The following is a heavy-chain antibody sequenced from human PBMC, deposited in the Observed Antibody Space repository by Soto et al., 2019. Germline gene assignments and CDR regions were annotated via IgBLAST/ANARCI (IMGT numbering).Heavy chain of an antibody. CDR2: ISYDGSNK. CDR1: GCTFSSYA. CDR3: ARSTSSSNYYYYGMDV. V-gene: IGHV3-30-3*01. D-gene: IGHD6-6*01. Sequence: PGGSLRLSCAASGCTFSSYAIHWVRQAPGKGLEWVAVISYDGSNKYYADSVKGRFTISRDNSKNTLYLQMNSLRAEDTAVYYCARSTSSSNYYYYGMDVWGQGTTVTVSS. J-gene: IGHJ6*02.